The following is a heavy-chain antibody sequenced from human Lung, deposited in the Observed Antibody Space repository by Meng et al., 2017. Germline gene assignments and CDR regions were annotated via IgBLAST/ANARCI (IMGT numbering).Heavy chain of an antibody. CDR1: GYSFTGYD. CDR3: ARGPGAVRSPYYFDY. D-gene: IGHD2-15*01. CDR2: INPNSGDT. Sequence: QVQLVQSGAEGKKQGAAGKGPCEASGYSFTGYDMHWGRQGPGPGLEWMGRINPNSGDTRYAQKFQGRVTMTRDTAISTAYMELSSLIFDDTAVYYCARGPGAVRSPYYFDYWGQGTLVTVSS. V-gene: IGHV1-2*06. J-gene: IGHJ4*02.